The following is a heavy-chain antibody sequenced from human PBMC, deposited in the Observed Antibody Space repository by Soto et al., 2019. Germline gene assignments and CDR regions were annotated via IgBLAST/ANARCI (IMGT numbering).Heavy chain of an antibody. V-gene: IGHV3-33*01. CDR3: ARDTSSGWVFDY. CDR1: GFTLSSYG. Sequence: QVQLVESGGGVVQPGRSLRLTCAASGFTLSSYGMHWVRQAPGKGLEWVAVIWYDGSNKYYADSVKGRFTISRDNSKNTLYLQMNSLRAEDTAVYYCARDTSSGWVFDYWGQGTLVTVSS. CDR2: IWYDGSNK. D-gene: IGHD6-19*01. J-gene: IGHJ4*02.